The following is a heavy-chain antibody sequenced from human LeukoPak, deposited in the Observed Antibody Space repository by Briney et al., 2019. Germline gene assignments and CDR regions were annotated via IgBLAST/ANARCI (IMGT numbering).Heavy chain of an antibody. CDR3: ALNRSPMVRRRSWDFDY. CDR2: ISSSSSTI. D-gene: IGHD3-10*01. CDR1: GFTFSSYS. V-gene: IGHV3-48*04. J-gene: IGHJ4*02. Sequence: PGGSLRLSCAASGFTFSSYSMNWVRQAPGKGLEWVSYISSSSSTIYYADSVKGRFTNSRDNAKNSLYLQMNSLRAEDTAVYYCALNRSPMVRRRSWDFDYWGQGTLVTVSS.